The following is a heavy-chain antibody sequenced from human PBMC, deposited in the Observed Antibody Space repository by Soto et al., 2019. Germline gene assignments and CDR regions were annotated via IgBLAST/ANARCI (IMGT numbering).Heavy chain of an antibody. V-gene: IGHV3-23*01. D-gene: IGHD6-13*01. J-gene: IGHJ4*02. CDR1: GVTFSSYA. CDR2: ISGSGGST. Sequence: GGFLRLWCGAAGVTFSSYAMSCVSQDPGKGLEWVSAISGSGGSTYYADSVKGRFTISRDNSKNTLYLQMNSLRAEDTAVYYCAKDGIAAAPTAPHYFDYWGQGTLVTVSS. CDR3: AKDGIAAAPTAPHYFDY.